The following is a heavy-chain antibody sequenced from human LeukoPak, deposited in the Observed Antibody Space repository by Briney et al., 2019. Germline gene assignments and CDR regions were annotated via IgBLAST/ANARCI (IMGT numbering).Heavy chain of an antibody. J-gene: IGHJ4*02. V-gene: IGHV1-2*02. CDR1: GYTFTGYY. D-gene: IGHD6-13*01. CDR2: INPNSGGT. CDR3: ARGISIAAAGTLHY. Sequence: ASVKLSCKASGYTFTGYYMHWVRQAPGQGLEWMGWINPNSGGTNYAQKFQGRVTMTRDTSISTAHMELSRLRSDDTAVYYCARGISIAAAGTLHYWGQGTLVTVCS.